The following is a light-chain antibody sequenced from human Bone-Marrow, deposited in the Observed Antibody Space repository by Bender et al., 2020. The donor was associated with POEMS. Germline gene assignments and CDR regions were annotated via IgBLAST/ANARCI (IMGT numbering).Light chain of an antibody. CDR1: SSDVGSYNL. CDR3: QSYDGSLTVWV. V-gene: IGLV2-14*02. CDR2: GDT. J-gene: IGLJ3*02. Sequence: SALTQPASVSGSPGQSITISCTGTSSDVGSYNLVSWYQHLPGTAPKLLIYGDTNRSSGVPDRFSGSKSGTSASLAITGLQAEDEADYYCQSYDGSLTVWVFGGGTRLTVL.